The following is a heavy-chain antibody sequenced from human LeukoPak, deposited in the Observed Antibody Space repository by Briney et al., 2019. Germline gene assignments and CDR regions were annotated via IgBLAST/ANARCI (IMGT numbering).Heavy chain of an antibody. CDR2: ISSSSSTI. Sequence: GGSLRLSCAASGFTFSSYSMNWVRQAPGKGLEWVSYISSSSSTIYYADSVKGRFTISRDNAKNSLYLQMNSLRAEDTAVYYCARDWEGFDYWGQGTLVTVSS. V-gene: IGHV3-48*01. J-gene: IGHJ4*02. CDR3: ARDWEGFDY. CDR1: GFTFSSYS. D-gene: IGHD1-26*01.